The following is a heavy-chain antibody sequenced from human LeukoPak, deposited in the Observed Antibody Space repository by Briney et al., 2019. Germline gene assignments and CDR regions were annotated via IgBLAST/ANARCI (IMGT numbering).Heavy chain of an antibody. CDR1: GDSVSSNSVT. J-gene: IGHJ4*02. Sequence: SQTLSLTCAISGDSVSSNSVTWNWIRQSPSRGLEWLGRTYYRSTWYNDYAVSVKSRITINPDTSKNQFSLQLNSVTPEDTAVYYCARETSFRYYDFWSSWDYWGQGTLVTVSS. D-gene: IGHD3-3*01. V-gene: IGHV6-1*01. CDR3: ARETSFRYYDFWSSWDY. CDR2: TYYRSTWYN.